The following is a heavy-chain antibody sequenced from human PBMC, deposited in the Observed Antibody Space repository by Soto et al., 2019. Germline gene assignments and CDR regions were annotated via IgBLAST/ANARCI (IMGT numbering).Heavy chain of an antibody. CDR1: GGSISSGTFY. Sequence: QVQLQESGPGLVKPSQTLSLTCTVSGGSISSGTFYWNWIRQHPGKGLEWIGYIYDTGSTYYNPSLKSRVSMSVDTSKNQFSLNLNSVTAADTAVYYCAGGLFSASGTFDYRGQGTLVTVSS. CDR3: AGGLFSASGTFDY. D-gene: IGHD3-10*01. V-gene: IGHV4-31*03. J-gene: IGHJ4*02. CDR2: IYDTGST.